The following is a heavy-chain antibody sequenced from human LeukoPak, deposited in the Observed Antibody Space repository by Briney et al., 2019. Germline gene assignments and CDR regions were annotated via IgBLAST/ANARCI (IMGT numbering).Heavy chain of an antibody. Sequence: PGGSLRLSCAASGFTFSSYAMSWVRQAPGKGLEWVSVIYRGGSTYYADSVKGRFTISRDNSKNTLYLQMNSLRAEDTAVYYCAKGGSYGEFDYWGQGTLVTVSS. V-gene: IGHV3-23*03. CDR3: AKGGSYGEFDY. CDR2: IYRGGST. D-gene: IGHD3-10*01. J-gene: IGHJ4*02. CDR1: GFTFSSYA.